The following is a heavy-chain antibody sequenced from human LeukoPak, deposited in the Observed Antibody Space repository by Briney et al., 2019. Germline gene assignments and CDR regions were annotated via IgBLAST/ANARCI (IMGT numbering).Heavy chain of an antibody. CDR2: IYYSGNT. CDR1: GGSISNSGYY. V-gene: IGHV4-39*01. D-gene: IGHD1-26*01. Sequence: PSETLSLTCTVSGGSISNSGYYWGWIRQPPGTGLEWIGSIYYSGNTYYNPSLKSRVTISVDTSKNQFSLKLRSVTAADTAVYYCARVKWELLKPSVAFDIWGQGTMVTVSS. J-gene: IGHJ3*02. CDR3: ARVKWELLKPSVAFDI.